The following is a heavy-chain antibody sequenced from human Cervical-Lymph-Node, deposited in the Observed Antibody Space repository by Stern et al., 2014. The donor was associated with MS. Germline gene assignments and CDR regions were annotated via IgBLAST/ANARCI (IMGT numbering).Heavy chain of an antibody. CDR3: ARPGDDTAKYGLDV. CDR1: GYSFATYW. V-gene: IGHV5-51*03. J-gene: IGHJ6*02. D-gene: IGHD5-18*01. Sequence: MQLVQSGAEVKKPGESLKISCKGSGYSFATYWIGWVRQMPGKGLEWMGIIYPGDSGTRYRPSFQGPVPISAGKSISTAYLHWSSLKASDTAMYYCARPGDDTAKYGLDVWGQGTTVTVSS. CDR2: IYPGDSGT.